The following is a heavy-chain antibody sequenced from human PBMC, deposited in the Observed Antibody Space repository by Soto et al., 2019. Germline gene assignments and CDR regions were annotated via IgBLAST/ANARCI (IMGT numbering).Heavy chain of an antibody. D-gene: IGHD1-26*01. CDR3: ARERYSGSSHAFDI. CDR1: GGSISSGGYS. J-gene: IGHJ3*02. Sequence: SETLSLTCAVSGGSISSGGYSWSWIRQPPGKGLEWIGYIYHSGSTYYNPSLKSRVTISVDRSKNQFSLKLSSVTAADTAVYYCARERYSGSSHAFDIWGQGTMVTVS. V-gene: IGHV4-30-2*01. CDR2: IYHSGST.